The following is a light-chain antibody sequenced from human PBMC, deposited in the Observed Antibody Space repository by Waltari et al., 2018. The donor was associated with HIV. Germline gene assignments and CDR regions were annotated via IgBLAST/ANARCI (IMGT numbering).Light chain of an antibody. V-gene: IGLV2-23*02. Sequence: QSALTQPASVSWSPGQSITISCSGTSSDVGAYHLVSWYQQHPGKAPKLMIFEVTKRPSGVSDRFSGSRSGNTASLTISGLQAEDEGDYYCCSYTGGGVVFGGGTKLTVL. J-gene: IGLJ2*01. CDR1: SSDVGAYHL. CDR2: EVT. CDR3: CSYTGGGVV.